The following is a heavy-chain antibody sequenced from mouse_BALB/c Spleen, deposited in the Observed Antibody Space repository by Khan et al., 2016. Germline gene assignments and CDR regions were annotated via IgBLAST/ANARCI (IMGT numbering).Heavy chain of an antibody. J-gene: IGHJ2*01. Sequence: VQLQQSGPGLVKPSQSLSLTCTVTGYSITSGFAWNWIRQFPGNKLEWMGYISSSGITGYNPSLKSRISITRDTSKNQFFLQLISVTAEDTATYYCGRSGNYFDYWGQGTILTVSS. CDR1: GYSITSGFA. V-gene: IGHV3-2*02. D-gene: IGHD1-1*02. CDR2: ISSSGIT. CDR3: GRSGNYFDY.